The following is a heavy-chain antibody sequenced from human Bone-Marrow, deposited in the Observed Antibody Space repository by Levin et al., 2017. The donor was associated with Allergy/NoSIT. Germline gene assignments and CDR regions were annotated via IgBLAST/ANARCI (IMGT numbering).Heavy chain of an antibody. V-gene: IGHV3-49*04. CDR1: GFTFGDYA. CDR2: IRSKAYGGTT. Sequence: GESLKISCTASGFTFGDYAMSWVRQAPGKGLEWVGFIRSKAYGGTTEYAASVKGRFTISRDDSKSIAYLQMNSLKTEDTAVYYCTREGMIVVVYYFDYWGQGTLVTVSS. CDR3: TREGMIVVVYYFDY. J-gene: IGHJ4*02. D-gene: IGHD3-22*01.